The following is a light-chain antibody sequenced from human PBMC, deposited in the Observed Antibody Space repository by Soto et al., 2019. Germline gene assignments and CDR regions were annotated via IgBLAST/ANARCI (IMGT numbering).Light chain of an antibody. CDR1: SSNIGGNS. Sequence: QSVMTQPPSVSAAPGQKVTISCSGSSSNIGGNSVSWYQQLPGTAPKLLIYDDNKRPSGIPDRFSGSKSGTSATLGITGFQTGDEADYYCTSYTSSYIFYVFGSGTKLTVL. J-gene: IGLJ1*01. CDR2: DDN. CDR3: TSYTSSYIFYV. V-gene: IGLV1-51*01.